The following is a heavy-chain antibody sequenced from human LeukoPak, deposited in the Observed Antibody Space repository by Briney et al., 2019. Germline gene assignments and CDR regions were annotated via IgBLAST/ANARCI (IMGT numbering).Heavy chain of an antibody. CDR1: GGSISSSPYY. Sequence: SETLSLTCTVSGGSISSSPYYWGWIRQPPGKGLEWIGSIYYSGTTHYNPSLESRVTISVDKSKNQFSLKLSSVTAADTAVYYCARNGLYSGFLWAAFDIWGQGTMVTVSS. D-gene: IGHD2-21*01. J-gene: IGHJ3*02. CDR3: ARNGLYSGFLWAAFDI. V-gene: IGHV4-39*07. CDR2: IYYSGTT.